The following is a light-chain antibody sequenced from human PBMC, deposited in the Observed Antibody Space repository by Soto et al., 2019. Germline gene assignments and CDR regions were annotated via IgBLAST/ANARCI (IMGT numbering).Light chain of an antibody. CDR2: WAS. CDR1: QSVLYSSNNKNY. V-gene: IGKV4-1*01. Sequence: DIVMTQSPDSLAVSLGERATINCKSSQSVLYSSNNKNYLAWYQHKPGQPPKLLIYWASTRESGVPDRFSGSGSGTDFTLTISSLQAEDVAVYFFQQYYNTPWTFGQGTKVEIK. J-gene: IGKJ1*01. CDR3: QQYYNTPWT.